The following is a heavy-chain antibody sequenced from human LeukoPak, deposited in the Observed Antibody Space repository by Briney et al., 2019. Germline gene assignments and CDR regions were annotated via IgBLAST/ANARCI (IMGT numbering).Heavy chain of an antibody. CDR2: IWYDGSNK. J-gene: IGHJ6*02. Sequence: GGFLRLSCAASGFTFSSYGMHWVRQAPGKGLEWVAVIWYDGSNKYYADSVKGRFTISRDNSKNTLYLQMNSLRAEDTAVYYCARDSRGSSVGYYYGMDVWGQGTTVTVSS. CDR1: GFTFSSYG. V-gene: IGHV3-33*01. D-gene: IGHD6-6*01. CDR3: ARDSRGSSVGYYYGMDV.